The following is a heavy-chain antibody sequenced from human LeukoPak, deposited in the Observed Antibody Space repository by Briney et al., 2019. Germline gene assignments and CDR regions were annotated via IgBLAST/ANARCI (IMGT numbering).Heavy chain of an antibody. V-gene: IGHV4-30-4*01. CDR1: GGSISSGDYY. CDR2: TFYCGSI. Sequence: APTLSLTCTVSGGSISSGDYYWSWIRQPPGKGLEWIGYTFYCGSIYYIPSVESRITMPVGTSKNEFSLKLTSVTAADTAVYYCARWPSTWRFDYWGQGALVTV. D-gene: IGHD5-12*01. J-gene: IGHJ4*02. CDR3: ARWPSTWRFDY.